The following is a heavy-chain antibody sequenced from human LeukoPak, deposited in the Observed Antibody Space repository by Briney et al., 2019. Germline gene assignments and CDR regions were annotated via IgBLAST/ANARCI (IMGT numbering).Heavy chain of an antibody. J-gene: IGHJ6*02. Sequence: SVNASCKASGGTFSSYAISWVRQAPGQGLEWMGGIIPIFGTANYAQKFQGRVTITADESTSTAYMELSSLRSEDTAVYYCARGRSPVGSDGMDVWGQGTTVTVSS. CDR2: IIPIFGTA. CDR3: ARGRSPVGSDGMDV. CDR1: GGTFSSYA. V-gene: IGHV1-69*13. D-gene: IGHD1-26*01.